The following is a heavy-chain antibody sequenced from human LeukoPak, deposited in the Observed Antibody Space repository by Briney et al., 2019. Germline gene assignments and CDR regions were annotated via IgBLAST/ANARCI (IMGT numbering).Heavy chain of an antibody. Sequence: ASVKVSCKASGYTFTAYYMHWVRQAPGQGLEWVGRINPHSGGTNYAQKFQGRVTMTRDTSISTAYMELSRLTSDDTAVYYCARDPCSSTSCFNWFDPWGQGTLVTVSS. CDR2: INPHSGGT. J-gene: IGHJ5*02. CDR3: ARDPCSSTSCFNWFDP. CDR1: GYTFTAYY. D-gene: IGHD2-2*01. V-gene: IGHV1-2*06.